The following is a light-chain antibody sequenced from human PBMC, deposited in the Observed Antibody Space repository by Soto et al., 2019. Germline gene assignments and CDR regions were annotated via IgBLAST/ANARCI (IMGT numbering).Light chain of an antibody. CDR2: EVS. Sequence: QSALTQPASVSGSPGQSITISCAGTMRDVGAYNLVSWYQQHPGRAPQLIIYEVSNRPSGVSNRFSGSKSGNTASLTISGLQAEDEADYYCSSYTSSSTAVFGGGTQLTVL. V-gene: IGLV2-14*01. CDR3: SSYTSSSTAV. J-gene: IGLJ7*01. CDR1: MRDVGAYNL.